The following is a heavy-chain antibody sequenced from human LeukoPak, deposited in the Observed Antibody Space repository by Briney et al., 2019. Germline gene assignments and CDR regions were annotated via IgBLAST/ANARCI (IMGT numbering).Heavy chain of an antibody. CDR2: ISSSSSYI. V-gene: IGHV3-21*01. D-gene: IGHD2-8*01. CDR1: GFTFSSYS. J-gene: IGHJ4*02. Sequence: PGGSLRLSCAASGFTFSSYSMNWVRQAPGKGLEWVSSISSSSSYIYYADSVKGRFTISRDNAKNSLYLQMNSLRAEDTAVYYCAKDQNRRYCTNGVCLAPDYWGQGTLVTVSS. CDR3: AKDQNRRYCTNGVCLAPDY.